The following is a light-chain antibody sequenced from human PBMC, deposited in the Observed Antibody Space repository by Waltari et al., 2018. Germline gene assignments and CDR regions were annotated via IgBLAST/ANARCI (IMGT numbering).Light chain of an antibody. CDR2: EVS. CDR1: SSDVGSYNL. Sequence: QSALTQPASVSGSPGQSITISCTGTSSDVGSYNLVSWYQQHPGKAPKLMVYEVSKRPSGFSNRFSGSKSVNTASLTMSGLQAEDEADYYCCSYAGSSTFVFGGGTKLTVL. CDR3: CSYAGSSTFV. V-gene: IGLV2-23*02. J-gene: IGLJ2*01.